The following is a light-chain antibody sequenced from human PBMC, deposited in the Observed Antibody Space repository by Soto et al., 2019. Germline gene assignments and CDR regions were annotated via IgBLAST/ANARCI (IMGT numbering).Light chain of an antibody. CDR1: QSVCIF. J-gene: IGKJ3*01. CDR2: DAS. Sequence: EIFLTQSPATLSLSPGEIATLSCRASQSVCIFLAWYQQKPGQAPRLLIYDASNRATGIPARFSGGGSGTDFTLTISSLEPEDFAVYYCQQRSNWPLTFGPGTKVDIK. CDR3: QQRSNWPLT. V-gene: IGKV3-11*01.